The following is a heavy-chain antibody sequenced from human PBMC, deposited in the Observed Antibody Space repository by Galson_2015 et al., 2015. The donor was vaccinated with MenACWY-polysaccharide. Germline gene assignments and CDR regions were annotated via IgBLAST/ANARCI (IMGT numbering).Heavy chain of an antibody. V-gene: IGHV4-59*01. D-gene: IGHD1-1*01. CDR1: GGSIRSYY. CDR2: IYYSGNT. Sequence: ETLSLPCTVSGGSIRSYYWRWLRQPPGKGLEWIGHIYYSGNTYYNSSLNSRVTISVDTSKNQFSLKLHSVTAADTAVYYCARFGVTPPTSRQHYLDFWGQGTLVTVSS. CDR3: ARFGVTPPTSRQHYLDF. J-gene: IGHJ4*02.